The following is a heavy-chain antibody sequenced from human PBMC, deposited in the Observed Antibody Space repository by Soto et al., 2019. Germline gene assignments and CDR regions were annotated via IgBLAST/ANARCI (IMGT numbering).Heavy chain of an antibody. Sequence: QVQLVQSGAEVKKPGASVKVSCKASGYTFNSNAMHWVRQAPGQRLEWMGWINAGNGNTKYSQKFQGRVTITRDTSARTAYMELSSLRSEDTAVYYCAVGIVAVVAASFDYWGQGTLVTVSS. J-gene: IGHJ4*02. CDR3: AVGIVAVVAASFDY. D-gene: IGHD2-15*01. CDR1: GYTFNSNA. CDR2: INAGNGNT. V-gene: IGHV1-3*01.